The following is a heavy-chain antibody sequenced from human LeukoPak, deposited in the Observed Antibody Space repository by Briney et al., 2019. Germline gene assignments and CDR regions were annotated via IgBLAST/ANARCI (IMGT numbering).Heavy chain of an antibody. CDR3: ARHGNYYDSSGYNYYFDY. D-gene: IGHD3-22*01. Sequence: SETLSLTCTVSGGSVSSGFYYWSWIRQPPGKGLEWIGNIYYSGSTKYNPSLKSRVTISVDTSKNHFSLKLSSVAAADTAVYYCARHGNYYDSSGYNYYFDYWGQGTLGTVSS. J-gene: IGHJ4*02. CDR1: GGSVSSGFYY. CDR2: IYYSGST. V-gene: IGHV4-61*03.